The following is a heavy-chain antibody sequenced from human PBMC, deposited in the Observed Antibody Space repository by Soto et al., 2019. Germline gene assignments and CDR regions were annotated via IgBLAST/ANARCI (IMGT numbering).Heavy chain of an antibody. J-gene: IGHJ5*02. Sequence: SETLSLTCAVYGGSFSGYYWSWIRQPPGKGLEWIGEINHSGSTNYNPSLKSRVTISVDTSKNQFSLKLSSVTAADTAVYYCARSPHCSGTSCYMRGAFDPWGQGTLVTVSS. V-gene: IGHV4-34*01. D-gene: IGHD2-2*02. CDR3: ARSPHCSGTSCYMRGAFDP. CDR1: GGSFSGYY. CDR2: INHSGST.